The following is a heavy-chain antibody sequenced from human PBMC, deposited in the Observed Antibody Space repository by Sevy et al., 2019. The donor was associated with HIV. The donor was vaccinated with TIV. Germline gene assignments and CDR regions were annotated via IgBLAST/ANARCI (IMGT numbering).Heavy chain of an antibody. CDR1: EFTFINAW. CDR2: IKPITDAGTT. CDR3: TAGPVSF. D-gene: IGHD3-16*01. J-gene: IGHJ4*02. V-gene: IGHV3-15*01. Sequence: GGSLRLSCTASEFTFINAWMTWVRQTPERGLEWVALIKPITDAGTTDYAAPVQGRFTISRDDSKNTVYLQLNSLKTEDTAVYYCTAGPVSFWGQGTLVTVSS.